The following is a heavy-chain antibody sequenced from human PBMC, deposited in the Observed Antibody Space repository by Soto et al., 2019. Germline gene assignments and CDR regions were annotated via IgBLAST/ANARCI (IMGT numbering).Heavy chain of an antibody. CDR2: ISWDSGSI. CDR1: GFTFDDYA. Sequence: EVQLVESGGGLVQPGRSLRLSCVASGFTFDDYAMHWVRQVPGKGLEWVAGISWDSGSIGYAGSVKGRCTISRDNAKNSLYLQMTSLRAEDTALYYCVKKVTIFGVITPDAFDIWGQGTMVTVSS. J-gene: IGHJ3*02. CDR3: VKKVTIFGVITPDAFDI. D-gene: IGHD3-3*01. V-gene: IGHV3-9*01.